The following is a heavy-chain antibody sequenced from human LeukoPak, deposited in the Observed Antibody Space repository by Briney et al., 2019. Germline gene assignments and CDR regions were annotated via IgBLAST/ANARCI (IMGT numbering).Heavy chain of an antibody. D-gene: IGHD3-10*01. V-gene: IGHV4-4*07. J-gene: IGHJ3*02. CDR2: IYTSGST. Sequence: SETLSLTCTVSGGSLSSYYWSWIRQPAGKGLEWIGRIYTSGSTNYNPSLKRRVTMSVDTSKNQFSLKLSSVTAADTAVYYCARNLYYGSGSFEGAFDIWGQGTMVTVSS. CDR3: ARNLYYGSGSFEGAFDI. CDR1: GGSLSSYY.